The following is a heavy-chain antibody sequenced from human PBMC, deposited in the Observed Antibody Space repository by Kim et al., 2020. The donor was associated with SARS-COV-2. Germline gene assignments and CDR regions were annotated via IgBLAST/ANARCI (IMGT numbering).Heavy chain of an antibody. Sequence: GGSLRLSCAASGFTFDDYAMHWVRQAPGKGLEWVSGISWNSGSIGYADSVKGRFTISRDNAKNSLYLQMNSLRAEDTALYYCANAKEDAFDIWGQGTMVTVSS. CDR2: ISWNSGSI. CDR3: ANAKEDAFDI. V-gene: IGHV3-9*01. J-gene: IGHJ3*02. CDR1: GFTFDDYA.